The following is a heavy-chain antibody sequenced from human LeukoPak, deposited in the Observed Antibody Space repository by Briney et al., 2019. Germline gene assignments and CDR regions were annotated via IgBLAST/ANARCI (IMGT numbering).Heavy chain of an antibody. CDR1: GFTFSSYW. J-gene: IGHJ1*01. CDR2: IKGDGST. CDR3: ARAPSEIGGYYPEYFRH. Sequence: GGSLGLSCAASGFTFSSYWMHWVRQAPGKGLVWVSRIKGDGSTNYADSVKGRFTISRDNAKNTLSLQMNSLRAEDTGVYYCARAPSEIGGYYPEYFRHWGQGTLVTVSS. V-gene: IGHV3-74*01. D-gene: IGHD3-22*01.